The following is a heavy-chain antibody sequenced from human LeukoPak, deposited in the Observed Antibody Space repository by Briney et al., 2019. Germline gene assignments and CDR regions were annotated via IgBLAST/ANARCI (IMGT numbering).Heavy chain of an antibody. Sequence: PSETLSLTCIVSGGSINNHYWGWIRQPPGKGLEWIGSIYYSGSTYYNPSLKSRVTISVDTSKNQFSLKLSSVTAADTAVYYCARVVRGSYGMDVWGQGTTVTVSS. CDR2: IYYSGST. V-gene: IGHV4-39*07. CDR3: ARVVRGSYGMDV. J-gene: IGHJ6*02. CDR1: GGSINNHY. D-gene: IGHD3-16*01.